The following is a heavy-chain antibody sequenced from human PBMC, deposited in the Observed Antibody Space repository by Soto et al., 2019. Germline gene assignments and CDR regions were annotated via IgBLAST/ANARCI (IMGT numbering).Heavy chain of an antibody. V-gene: IGHV3-48*02. CDR2: ISSSSSTI. CDR1: GFTFSSYS. J-gene: IGHJ3*02. CDR3: ARSKGSGWYSDAFDI. Sequence: EVQLVESGGGLVQPGGSLRLSCAASGFTFSSYSMNWVRQAPGKGLEWVSYISSSSSTIYYADSVKGRFTISRDNAKNSLYLPMNSLRDEDTAVYYWARSKGSGWYSDAFDIWGQGTMVTVSS. D-gene: IGHD6-19*01.